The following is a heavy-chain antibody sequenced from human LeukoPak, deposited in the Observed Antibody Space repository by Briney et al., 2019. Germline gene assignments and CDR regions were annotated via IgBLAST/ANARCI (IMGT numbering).Heavy chain of an antibody. D-gene: IGHD3-10*01. CDR2: IYNSGTA. Sequence: SQTLSLTCAVSGGSMSSGLYSWSWLRQPPGKGLECLGYIYNSGTAYYNPSLRSRATMSVDTSKSQFSLRLSSVTAADTAVYYCARDNGGSGNQGSAFDIWGQGTMVTVSS. J-gene: IGHJ3*02. CDR3: ARDNGGSGNQGSAFDI. V-gene: IGHV4-30-2*01. CDR1: GGSMSSGLYS.